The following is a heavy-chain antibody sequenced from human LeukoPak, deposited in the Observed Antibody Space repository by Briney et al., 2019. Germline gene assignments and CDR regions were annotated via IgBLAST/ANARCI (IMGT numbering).Heavy chain of an antibody. CDR3: AKGNRYCSSTSCYFGGDY. Sequence: PGGSLRLSCAASGFTFSSYAMSWVRQAPGKGLEWVSAISGSGGSTYYADSVKGRFTISRDNSKNTLYLQMNSLRAEDTAVYYCAKGNRYCSSTSCYFGGDYWGQGTLVTVSS. CDR2: ISGSGGST. D-gene: IGHD2-2*01. V-gene: IGHV3-23*01. J-gene: IGHJ4*02. CDR1: GFTFSSYA.